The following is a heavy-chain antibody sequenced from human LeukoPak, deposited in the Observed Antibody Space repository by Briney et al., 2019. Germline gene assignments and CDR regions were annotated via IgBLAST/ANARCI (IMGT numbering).Heavy chain of an antibody. D-gene: IGHD3-3*01. J-gene: IGHJ6*02. CDR2: IYTSGST. Sequence: SETLSLTCTVSGGSISSYYWSWIRQPAGKGLEWIGRIYTSGSTNYNPSLKSRVTMSVDTSKNQFSLKLSSVTAADTAVCYCARDRHDFWSGHYYGMDVWGQGTSVTVSS. CDR3: ARDRHDFWSGHYYGMDV. V-gene: IGHV4-4*07. CDR1: GGSISSYY.